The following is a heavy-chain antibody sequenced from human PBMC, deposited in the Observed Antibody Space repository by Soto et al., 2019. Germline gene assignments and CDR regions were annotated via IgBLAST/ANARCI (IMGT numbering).Heavy chain of an antibody. CDR2: INPSGGST. D-gene: IGHD4-17*01. J-gene: IGHJ5*02. CDR3: ARDDKMTTRP. Sequence: ASVKVSCKASGYTFTSYYMHWVRQAPGQGLEWMGIINPSGGSTNYAQKFQGRVTMTTDTSTSTVYMELRSLRSEDTAVYYCARDDKMTTRPWGQGTLVTVSS. V-gene: IGHV1-46*01. CDR1: GYTFTSYY.